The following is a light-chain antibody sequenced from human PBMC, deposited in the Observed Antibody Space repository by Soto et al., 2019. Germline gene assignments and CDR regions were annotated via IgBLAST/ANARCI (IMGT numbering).Light chain of an antibody. CDR1: RSVSNNY. Sequence: EIVLTQSPGTLSLSPGERATLSCRASRSVSNNYFAWYQQKPGQAPRLLIYGASSRASGTPDRFSGSGSGTDFTITISRLEPEDFAVYYCQQYGSSRALTFGGGTKVEIK. J-gene: IGKJ4*01. CDR3: QQYGSSRALT. CDR2: GAS. V-gene: IGKV3-20*01.